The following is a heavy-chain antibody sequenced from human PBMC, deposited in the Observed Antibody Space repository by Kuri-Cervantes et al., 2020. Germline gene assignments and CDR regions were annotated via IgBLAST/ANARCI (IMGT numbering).Heavy chain of an antibody. D-gene: IGHD2-15*01. J-gene: IGHJ4*02. CDR2: ISHDGSNK. CDR3: ARDGWDIVVVVAATHGNYFDY. Sequence: GGSLRLSCAASGFTFSSHGMHWVRQAPGKGLEWVAVISHDGSNKYYADSVKGRFTISRDNSKNTLYLQMNSLRAEDTAVYYCARDGWDIVVVVAATHGNYFDYWGQGTLVTVSS. V-gene: IGHV3-30*06. CDR1: GFTFSSHG.